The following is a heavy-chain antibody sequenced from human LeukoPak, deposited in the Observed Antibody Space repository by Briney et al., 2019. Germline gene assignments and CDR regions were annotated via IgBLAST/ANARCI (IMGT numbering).Heavy chain of an antibody. CDR2: ISGSGGST. D-gene: IGHD3-22*01. V-gene: IGHV3-23*01. J-gene: IGHJ4*02. CDR3: SRVYYDTSGYYAFDY. Sequence: GGSLRLSCAASVLTFSSYAMGWVRQAPVKGLEWVSGISGSGGSTYYADSVKGRFTISRDNSKNTLYLQMNSLRPEDTAVYYCSRVYYDTSGYYAFDYWGQGTLVTVSS. CDR1: VLTFSSYA.